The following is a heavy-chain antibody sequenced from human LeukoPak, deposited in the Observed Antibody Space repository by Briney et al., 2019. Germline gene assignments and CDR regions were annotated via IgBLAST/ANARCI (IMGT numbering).Heavy chain of an antibody. D-gene: IGHD3-3*01. CDR2: IYPGDSDT. V-gene: IGHV5-51*01. CDR3: ARYPGLYDFWSGYFDY. Sequence: GESLKISCKGSGYSFTSYWIGWVRQMPGKGLERMGIIYPGDSDTRYSPSFQGQVTISADKSISTAYLQWSSLKASDTAMYYCARYPGLYDFWSGYFDYWGQGTLVTVSS. J-gene: IGHJ4*02. CDR1: GYSFTSYW.